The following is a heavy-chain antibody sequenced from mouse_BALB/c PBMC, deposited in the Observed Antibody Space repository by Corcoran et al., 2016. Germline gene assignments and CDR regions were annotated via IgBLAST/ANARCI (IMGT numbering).Heavy chain of an antibody. V-gene: IGHV9-3-1*01. J-gene: IGHJ2*01. CDR2: INTYTGEP. Sequence: QIQLVQSGPELKKPGETVKISCKASGYTFTNYGMNGVTRAPGKGLKWMGWINTYTGEPTYADYFKGRFAFSVDTAASTAYVQINNLKNEDTATYVCARGDGYFDYWGQGTTLTVSS. D-gene: IGHD3-3*01. CDR1: GYTFTNYG. CDR3: ARGDGYFDY.